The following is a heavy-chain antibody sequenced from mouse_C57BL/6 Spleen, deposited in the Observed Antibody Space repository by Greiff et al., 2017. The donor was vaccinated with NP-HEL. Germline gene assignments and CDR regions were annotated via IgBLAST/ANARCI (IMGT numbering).Heavy chain of an antibody. V-gene: IGHV1-82*01. Sequence: QVQLQQSGPELVKPGASVKISCKASGYAFSSSWMNWVKQRPGKGLEWIGRIYPGDGDTNYNGKFKGKATLTADKSSSTAYMPLSSLTSEDSAVCFCARIHPNWGFDYWGQGTTLTVSS. CDR1: GYAFSSSW. D-gene: IGHD4-1*01. CDR2: IYPGDGDT. CDR3: ARIHPNWGFDY. J-gene: IGHJ2*01.